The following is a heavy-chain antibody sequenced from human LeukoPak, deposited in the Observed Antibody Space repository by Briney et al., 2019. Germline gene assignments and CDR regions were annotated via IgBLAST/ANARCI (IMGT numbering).Heavy chain of an antibody. V-gene: IGHV3-74*01. CDR1: GFTFSSYW. D-gene: IGHD4-23*01. J-gene: IGHJ3*01. Sequence: GGSLRLSCAASGFTFSSYWMHWVRQVPGEGLVWVSRIDPDASASTYADSVKGRFTISRDNAKSTLWLQMNRLRADDTAVYYCAGVRAGGNRAFDVWGQGTVVAVSS. CDR2: IDPDASAS. CDR3: AGVRAGGNRAFDV.